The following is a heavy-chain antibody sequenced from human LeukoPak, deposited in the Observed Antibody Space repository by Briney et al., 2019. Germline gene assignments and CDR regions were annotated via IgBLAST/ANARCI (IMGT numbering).Heavy chain of an antibody. J-gene: IGHJ4*02. Sequence: GGSLRPSCAASGFTFSSYSMNWVRQAPGKGLEWVAVISYDGSNKYYADSVKGRFTISRDNSKNTLYLQMNSLRAEDTAVYYCAKDGLLYYYGSDWGQGTLVTVSS. CDR3: AKDGLLYYYGSD. CDR1: GFTFSSYS. D-gene: IGHD3-10*01. CDR2: ISYDGSNK. V-gene: IGHV3-30*18.